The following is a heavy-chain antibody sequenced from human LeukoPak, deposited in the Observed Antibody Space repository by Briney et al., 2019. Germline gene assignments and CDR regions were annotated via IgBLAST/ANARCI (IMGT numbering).Heavy chain of an antibody. CDR2: ISRSGSTI. Sequence: GGSLRLSCAASGFSLSSYEMNWVRQAPGKGLEWISYISRSGSTIYYAESVKGRFTIFRDIAKNTLYLQMNSLRAEDTAVYYCARDVNLDYWAREPWSPSPQ. CDR1: GFSLSSYE. V-gene: IGHV3-48*03. J-gene: IGHJ4*02. CDR3: ARDVNLDY.